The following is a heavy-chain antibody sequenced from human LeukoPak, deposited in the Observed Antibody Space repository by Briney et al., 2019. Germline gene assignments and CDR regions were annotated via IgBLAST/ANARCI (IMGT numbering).Heavy chain of an antibody. CDR1: GGSISSSSYY. CDR3: ARGVWHGPRSYFDY. Sequence: PSETLSLTCSVSGGSISSSSYYWGWIRQPPGKGLEWIGSVFHSGSTYYNPSLKSRVTMSVDTSKNQFSLKLSSVTAADTAVYYCARGVWHGPRSYFDYWGQGTLVTVSS. CDR2: VFHSGST. V-gene: IGHV4-39*07. D-gene: IGHD5/OR15-5a*01. J-gene: IGHJ4*02.